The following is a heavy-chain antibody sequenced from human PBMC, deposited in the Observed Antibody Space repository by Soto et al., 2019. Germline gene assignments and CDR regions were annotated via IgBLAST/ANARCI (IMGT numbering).Heavy chain of an antibody. CDR3: ARAGTPNYDYVLGDWFDP. D-gene: IGHD3-16*01. J-gene: IGHJ5*02. CDR1: RYTFTSYD. Sequence: GASVKVSCKASRYTFTSYDINWVRQATGQGLEWMGWMNPNSGNTGYAQKFQGRVTMTRNTSISTAYMELSSLRSEDTAVYYCARAGTPNYDYVLGDWFDPWGQGTLVTVSS. CDR2: MNPNSGNT. V-gene: IGHV1-8*01.